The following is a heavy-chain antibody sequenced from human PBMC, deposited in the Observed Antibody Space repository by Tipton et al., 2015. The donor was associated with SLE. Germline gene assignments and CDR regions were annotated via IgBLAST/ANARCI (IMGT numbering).Heavy chain of an antibody. CDR3: ARNGGGLGY. D-gene: IGHD3-16*01. Sequence: QSGPEVKKPGASVKVSCKSSGYSFTDYDFNWVRQAPGQGLEWMGWMIPNSGNTASAQKFQGRVTMTRDTSISTAYMELTSLRFEDTAVYYCARNGGGLGYWGQGTLVTVSS. J-gene: IGHJ4*02. CDR2: MIPNSGNT. CDR1: GYSFTDYD. V-gene: IGHV1-8*01.